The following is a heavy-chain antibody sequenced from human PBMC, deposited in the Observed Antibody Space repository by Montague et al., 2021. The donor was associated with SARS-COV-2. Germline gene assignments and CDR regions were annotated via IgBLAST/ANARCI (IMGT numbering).Heavy chain of an antibody. Sequence: SETLSLTCAVYGGSFSGYYWSWIRQPPGKGLEWIGEINHSGSTNYNPSLKSRVTISVDTSKNQFSLKLSSVTAADTAVYYCARGRGRYFDWLPGAFDIWGQGTMVTVSS. CDR2: INHSGST. D-gene: IGHD3-9*01. V-gene: IGHV4-34*01. CDR3: ARGRGRYFDWLPGAFDI. CDR1: GGSFSGYY. J-gene: IGHJ3*02.